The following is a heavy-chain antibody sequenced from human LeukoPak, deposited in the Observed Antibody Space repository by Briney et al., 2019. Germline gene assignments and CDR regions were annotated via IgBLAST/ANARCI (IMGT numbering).Heavy chain of an antibody. CDR3: AASSGVTLGRF. V-gene: IGHV4-31*03. CDR2: IYHTGIT. Sequence: RASETLSLTCTVSGGSIGSGTHYYNWIRQHPGKGLEWIGYIYHTGITSYNPSLKGRVIMSVDTSMNQVFLRLSSLTAADTAVYYCAASSGVTLGRFWGQGTLVSVSS. CDR1: GGSIGSGTHY. J-gene: IGHJ4*02. D-gene: IGHD3-16*01.